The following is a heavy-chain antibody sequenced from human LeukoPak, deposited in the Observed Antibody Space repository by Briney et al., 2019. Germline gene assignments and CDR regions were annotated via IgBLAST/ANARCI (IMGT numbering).Heavy chain of an antibody. V-gene: IGHV3-15*01. CDR2: IRSKTDGGTT. CDR1: GFTFSNAW. Sequence: GGSLRLSCAASGFTFSNAWMSWVRQAPGKELEWVGRIRSKTDGGTTDYTAPVKGRFTISRDDSKNTLYLQMNSLKTEDTAVYYCTTASKTPNNYYYYGMDVWGQGTTVTVSS. CDR3: TTASKTPNNYYYYGMDV. J-gene: IGHJ6*02. D-gene: IGHD1/OR15-1a*01.